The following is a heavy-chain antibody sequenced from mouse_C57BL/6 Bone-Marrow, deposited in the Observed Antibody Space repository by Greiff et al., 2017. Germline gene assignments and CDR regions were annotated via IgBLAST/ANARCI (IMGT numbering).Heavy chain of an antibody. D-gene: IGHD5-1*01. CDR3: ARSEGVRGRYYFDY. V-gene: IGHV1-80*01. CDR2: IYPGDGDT. CDR1: GYAFSSYW. J-gene: IGHJ2*01. Sequence: QVQLQQSGAELVKPGASVKISCKASGYAFSSYWMNWVKQRPGKGLEWIGQIYPGDGDTNYNGKFKGKATLTADKSSSTAYMQLSSLTSEDSAVYFCARSEGVRGRYYFDYWGQGTTLTVSS.